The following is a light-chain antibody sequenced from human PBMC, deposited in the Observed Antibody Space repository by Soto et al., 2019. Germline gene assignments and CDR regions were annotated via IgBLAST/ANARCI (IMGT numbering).Light chain of an antibody. CDR2: SAS. J-gene: IGKJ2*01. V-gene: IGKV1-5*01. CDR1: QSVSNW. CDR3: QQYSTYPYI. Sequence: DIQMTPSPSTLSASVGERVTITCRASQSVSNWLAWYQQKPGKAPKLLIYSASRLQSGVPSRFSGGGIGTEFSLSISSLQPDDFATYYCQQYSTYPYIFGQGTKV.